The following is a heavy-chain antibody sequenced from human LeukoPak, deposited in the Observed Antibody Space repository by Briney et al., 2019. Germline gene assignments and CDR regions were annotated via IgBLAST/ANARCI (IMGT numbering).Heavy chain of an antibody. Sequence: SETRSLTCTVSGGSISSYYWSWIRQPAGKGLEWIGRIYTSGSTNYNPSLKSRVTMSVDTSKNQFSLKLSSVTAADTAVYYCARDGIAAAGNWFDPWGQGTLVTASS. CDR1: GGSISSYY. J-gene: IGHJ5*02. CDR2: IYTSGST. D-gene: IGHD6-13*01. V-gene: IGHV4-4*07. CDR3: ARDGIAAAGNWFDP.